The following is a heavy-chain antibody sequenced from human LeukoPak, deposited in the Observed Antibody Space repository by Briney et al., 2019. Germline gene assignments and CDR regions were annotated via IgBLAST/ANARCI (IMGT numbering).Heavy chain of an antibody. Sequence: GGSLRLSCAASELMFSSYAMSWVRQAPGKGMECVSGISDDRGSTYYADSVRGRFTISRDNSKNTLYLQMNSLRVEDTAIYYCAKDQYSNGWYFDYWGQGTLVTVSS. J-gene: IGHJ4*02. CDR3: AKDQYSNGWYFDY. D-gene: IGHD6-19*01. V-gene: IGHV3-23*01. CDR2: ISDDRGST. CDR1: ELMFSSYA.